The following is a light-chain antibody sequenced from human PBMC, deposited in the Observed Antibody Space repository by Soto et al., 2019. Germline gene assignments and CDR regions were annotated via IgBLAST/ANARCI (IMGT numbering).Light chain of an antibody. J-gene: IGKJ4*01. CDR2: DVS. CDR3: QQYEDLPLT. CDR1: QDISNS. V-gene: IGKV1-33*01. Sequence: DIQMTQSPSALSASVGDRVTITCRASQDISNSLNWYQQKPGKAPKLLIFDVSSVETGVPSRFSGSGSGTDFTFTITSLQPEDIATYHCQQYEDLPLTFGGGTKVEIK.